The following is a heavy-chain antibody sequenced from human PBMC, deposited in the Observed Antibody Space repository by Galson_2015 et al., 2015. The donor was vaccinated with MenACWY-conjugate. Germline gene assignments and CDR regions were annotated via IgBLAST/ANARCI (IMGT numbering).Heavy chain of an antibody. Sequence: PVKVSCKASGYTFTRYGISWVRQAPGQGVGWVGWKSVYNGNTNYAQKFQGRVTMTTDTSTSTASMELRSLPSDDKAVDYCARAGGVSVVVDTSSDIWGQGTMVTVSP. J-gene: IGHJ3*02. D-gene: IGHD2-21*01. CDR2: KSVYNGNT. CDR3: ARAGGVSVVVDTSSDI. CDR1: GYTFTRYG. V-gene: IGHV1-18*01.